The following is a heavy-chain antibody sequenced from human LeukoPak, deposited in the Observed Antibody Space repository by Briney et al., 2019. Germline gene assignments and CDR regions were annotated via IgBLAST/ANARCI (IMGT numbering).Heavy chain of an antibody. V-gene: IGHV1-69*15. Sequence: PEASVKVSCKASGGTFSDFAFNWVRQAPGQGLEWMGNIIPKFDTTNYAQNFQDKVTITADESTATAYLELNSLRSEDTAIFYCARERDAIIDFWGQGTLITVSS. J-gene: IGHJ4*02. D-gene: IGHD5-24*01. CDR3: ARERDAIIDF. CDR1: GGTFSDFA. CDR2: IIPKFDTT.